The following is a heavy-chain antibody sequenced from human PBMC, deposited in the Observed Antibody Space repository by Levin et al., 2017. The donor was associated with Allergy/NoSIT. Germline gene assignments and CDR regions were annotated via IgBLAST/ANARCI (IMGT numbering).Heavy chain of an antibody. J-gene: IGHJ2*01. D-gene: IGHD4-17*01. CDR2: INHSGST. CDR1: GGSFSGYY. V-gene: IGHV4-34*01. CDR3: ARGAGDYLLDWYFDL. Sequence: PSETLSLTCAVYGGSFSGYYWSWIRQPPGKGLEWIGEINHSGSTNYNPSLKSRVTISVDTSKNQFSLKLSSVTAADTAVYYCARGAGDYLLDWYFDLWGRGTLVTVSS.